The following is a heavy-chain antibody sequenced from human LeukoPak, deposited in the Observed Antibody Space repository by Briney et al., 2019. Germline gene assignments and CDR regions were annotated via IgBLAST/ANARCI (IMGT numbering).Heavy chain of an antibody. V-gene: IGHV3-7*01. D-gene: IGHD2-15*01. Sequence: PGGSLRLSCAASGSTFNSYWMTWVRQAPGKGLEWVANIKEDGSVKYYVDSVKGRFTISRDNAKDSLYLQMNSLRAEDTAVYYCARDPDIVVVSGWFDPWGQGTLVTVSS. CDR1: GSTFNSYW. CDR2: IKEDGSVK. CDR3: ARDPDIVVVSGWFDP. J-gene: IGHJ5*02.